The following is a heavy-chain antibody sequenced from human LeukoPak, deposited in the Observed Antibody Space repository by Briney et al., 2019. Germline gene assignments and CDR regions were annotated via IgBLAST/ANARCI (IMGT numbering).Heavy chain of an antibody. D-gene: IGHD3-10*01. V-gene: IGHV3-23*01. CDR3: AKGRGQGFDY. J-gene: IGHJ4*02. CDR2: INSDGSST. Sequence: GGSLRLSCAAFGFTFSSYALSWVRQAPGKGLEWVSRINSDGSSTRYADSVKGRFTISRDNSKNTLYLQMNSLRVEDTAVYYCAKGRGQGFDYWGQGTLVTVSS. CDR1: GFTFSSYA.